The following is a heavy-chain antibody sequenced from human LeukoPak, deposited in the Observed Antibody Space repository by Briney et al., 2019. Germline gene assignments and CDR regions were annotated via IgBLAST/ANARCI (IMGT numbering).Heavy chain of an antibody. D-gene: IGHD3-16*01. Sequence: PSQTLSLTCTVSGGTISSGSYCWRWIRQPAGKGLEWSGRIYTSGSTNYNTSLKSRVTISVDTSKNQFSLKLSSVTVADTSVYSFPRVGGPYYYYYGDVWRRGPTVTVSS. CDR2: IYTSGST. CDR1: GGTISSGSYC. CDR3: PRVGGPYYYYYGDV. J-gene: IGHJ6*03. V-gene: IGHV4-61*02.